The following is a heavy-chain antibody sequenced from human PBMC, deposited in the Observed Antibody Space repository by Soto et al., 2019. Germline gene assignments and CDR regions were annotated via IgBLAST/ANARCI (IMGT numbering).Heavy chain of an antibody. CDR1: GYSFTSYW. CDR3: AREGVLEYSSSRDYYYGMDV. Sequence: PGESLKISCKSSGYSFTSYWIGWVRQMPGKGLEWMGIIYPGDSDTRYSPSFQGQVTIYADKTISTAYLQWSSLKASDTAMYYCAREGVLEYSSSRDYYYGMDVWGQGTTVTVSS. J-gene: IGHJ6*02. D-gene: IGHD6-6*01. CDR2: IYPGDSDT. V-gene: IGHV5-51*01.